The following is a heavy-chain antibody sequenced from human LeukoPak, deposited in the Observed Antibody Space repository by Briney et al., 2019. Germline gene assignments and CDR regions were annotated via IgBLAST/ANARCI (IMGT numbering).Heavy chain of an antibody. CDR2: IRYDGSNK. V-gene: IGHV3-30*02. D-gene: IGHD5-12*01. Sequence: GGSLRLSCAASGFTFSSYGMHWVRQAPSKGLEWVAFIRYDGSNKYYADSVKGRFTISRDNSKNTLYLQMNSLRAEDTAVYYCADSGYDYSCFDYWGQGALVTVSS. CDR3: ADSGYDYSCFDY. CDR1: GFTFSSYG. J-gene: IGHJ4*02.